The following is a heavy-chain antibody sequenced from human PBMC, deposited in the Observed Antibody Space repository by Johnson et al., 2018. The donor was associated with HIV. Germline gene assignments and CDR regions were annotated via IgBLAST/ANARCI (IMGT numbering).Heavy chain of an antibody. Sequence: VQLVESGGGLVQPGGSLRLSCAASGFTFSSYGMHWVRQAPGKGLEWVAFIRYDGSNKYYADSVKGRFTISRDNSKNTLYLQMNRLRAKDTAVYYCARGTGTGSPAFDIWGQGTMVTVSS. V-gene: IGHV3-30*02. CDR2: IRYDGSNK. CDR1: GFTFSSYG. D-gene: IGHD1-14*01. CDR3: ARGTGTGSPAFDI. J-gene: IGHJ3*02.